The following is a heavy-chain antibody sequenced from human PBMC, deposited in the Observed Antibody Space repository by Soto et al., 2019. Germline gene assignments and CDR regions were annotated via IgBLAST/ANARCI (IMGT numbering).Heavy chain of an antibody. CDR3: ARDPGYSYGHPPHRGMDV. CDR1: GGSFSSYA. D-gene: IGHD5-18*01. Sequence: QVQLVQSGAEVKKSGSSVKVSCKVSGGSFSSYAFNWVRQAPGQGLEWMGGIIPLLGTTNYAQKLQGRVTITADKSTFTAYMELSSRRSEDTALYYCARDPGYSYGHPPHRGMDVWGQGTTVTVSS. J-gene: IGHJ6*02. V-gene: IGHV1-69*06. CDR2: IIPLLGTT.